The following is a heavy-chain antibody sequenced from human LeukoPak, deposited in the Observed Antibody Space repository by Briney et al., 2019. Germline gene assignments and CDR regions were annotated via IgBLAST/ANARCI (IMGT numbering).Heavy chain of an antibody. CDR1: GDSVSSNSAA. CDR2: TYYRSKWYN. Sequence: SQTLSLTCAISGDSVSSNSAAWNWIRQSPSRGLEWLGRTYYRSKWYNDYAVSVKGRITINPDTSKNQCSLQLNSVTPEDTAVYYCARDGSHCGGDCYSYYRGEDYYYMDVWGKGTTVTVSS. CDR3: ARDGSHCGGDCYSYYRGEDYYYMDV. D-gene: IGHD2-21*01. J-gene: IGHJ6*03. V-gene: IGHV6-1*01.